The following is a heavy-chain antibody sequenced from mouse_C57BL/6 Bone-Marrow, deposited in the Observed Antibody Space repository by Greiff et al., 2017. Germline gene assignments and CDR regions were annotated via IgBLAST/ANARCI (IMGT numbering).Heavy chain of an antibody. CDR3: ARWGHGNYWYFDV. Sequence: QVQLQQPGAELVMPGASVKLSCKASGYTFTSYWMHWVKQRPGQGLEWIGEIDPSDSYTNYNQKFKGKFTLTVDKSSSTAYMQLSSLTSEDSAVYYCARWGHGNYWYFDVWGTGTTVTVSS. J-gene: IGHJ1*03. CDR1: GYTFTSYW. CDR2: IDPSDSYT. D-gene: IGHD2-1*01. V-gene: IGHV1-69*01.